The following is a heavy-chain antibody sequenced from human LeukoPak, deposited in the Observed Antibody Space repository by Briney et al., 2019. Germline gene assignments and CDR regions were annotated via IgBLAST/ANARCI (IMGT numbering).Heavy chain of an antibody. CDR2: IYYRSKWYN. D-gene: IGHD6-19*01. V-gene: IGHV6-1*01. CDR1: GDSVSSNSAA. CDR3: ARAPLPHSSGYYFDY. J-gene: IGHJ4*02. Sequence: HAPSLTCAISGDSVSSNSAAWNWIRQSPSRGLEWLGRIYYRSKWYNDYAVSVKSRITINPDTSKNQFSLQLNSVTPEDTAVYYCARAPLPHSSGYYFDYWGQGTLVTVSS.